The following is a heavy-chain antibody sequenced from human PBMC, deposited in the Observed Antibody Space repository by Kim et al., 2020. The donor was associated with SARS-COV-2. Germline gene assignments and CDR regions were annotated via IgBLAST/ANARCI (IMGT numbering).Heavy chain of an antibody. CDR2: IYSGGSP. J-gene: IGHJ4*02. V-gene: IGHV3-66*01. CDR1: GFTVSSNH. CDR3: SRDLLAAPH. D-gene: IGHD3-10*01. Sequence: GGSLRLSCAASGFTVSSNHMSWVRQAPGKGLEWVSVIYSGGSPYYRDSVKGRFYISSNDSTNNLYLQMNSLRAGATALYYCSRDLLAAPHWGRVTLFTVS.